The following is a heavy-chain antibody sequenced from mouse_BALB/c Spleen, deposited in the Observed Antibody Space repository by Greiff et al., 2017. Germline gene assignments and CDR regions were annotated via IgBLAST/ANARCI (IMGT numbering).Heavy chain of an antibody. V-gene: IGHV3-6*02. CDR2: ISYDGSN. D-gene: IGHD1-2*01. Sequence: EVQLQESGPGLVKPSQSLSLTCSVTGYSITSGYYWNWIRQFPGNKLEWMGYISYDGSNNYNPSLKNRISITRDTSKNQFFLKLNSVTTEDTATYYCARRTTATFDYWGQGTTLTVSS. CDR1: GYSITSGYY. J-gene: IGHJ2*01. CDR3: ARRTTATFDY.